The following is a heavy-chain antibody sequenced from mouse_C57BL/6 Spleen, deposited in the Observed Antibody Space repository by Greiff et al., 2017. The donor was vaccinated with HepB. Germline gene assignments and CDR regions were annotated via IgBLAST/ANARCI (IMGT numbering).Heavy chain of an antibody. CDR2: INPSSGYT. V-gene: IGHV1-4*01. J-gene: IGHJ3*01. D-gene: IGHD1-1*01. CDR1: GYTFTSYT. CDR3: ARSNYGSSPFAY. Sequence: QVQLKESGAELARPGASVKMSCKASGYTFTSYTMHWVKQRPGQGLEWIGYINPSSGYTKYNQKFKDKATLTAGKSSSTAYMQLSSLTSEDSAVYYCARSNYGSSPFAYWGQGTLVTVSA.